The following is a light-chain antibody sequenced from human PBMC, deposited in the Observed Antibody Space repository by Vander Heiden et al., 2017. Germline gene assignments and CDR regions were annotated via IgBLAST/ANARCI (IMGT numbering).Light chain of an antibody. CDR2: AAS. CDR1: QSISSY. CDR3: QQSYSNPRT. Sequence: DIQMTQSPSSLSASVGDRVTITCRASQSISSYLNWYQQKPGKAPKLLIYAASSLQSGVQSRFSGSGSGTDFTLTISSLQPEDFATYYCQQSYSNPRTFGQGTKVEIK. J-gene: IGKJ1*01. V-gene: IGKV1-39*01.